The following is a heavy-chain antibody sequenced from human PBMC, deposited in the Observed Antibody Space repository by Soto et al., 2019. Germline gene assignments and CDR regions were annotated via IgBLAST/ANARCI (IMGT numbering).Heavy chain of an antibody. Sequence: QVQLQESGPGLVKPSGTLSLTCTVSGASITTRSDAWWSWVRQPPGKGLEWIGEIYHSGSTNYNPSLKSRVTMSVDKSKNPFSRRLSSVTAAATAVYYCAKMVGATLVAYWGLGPLVTVSS. CDR3: AKMVGATLVAY. CDR1: GASITTRSDAW. J-gene: IGHJ4*02. V-gene: IGHV4-4*02. CDR2: IYHSGST. D-gene: IGHD1-26*01.